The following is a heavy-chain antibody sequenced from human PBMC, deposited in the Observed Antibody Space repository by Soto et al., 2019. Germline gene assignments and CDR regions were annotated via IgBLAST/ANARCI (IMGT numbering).Heavy chain of an antibody. D-gene: IGHD2-2*03. CDR1: GFIFGSYA. J-gene: IGHJ6*02. V-gene: IGHV3-23*01. Sequence: GGSLRLSCAASGFIFGSYAMGWVRQAPGKGLEWVSDISASGDFTFYADSVKGRFTISRDNSKNTLYLQMNSLRADDTAVYFCAKEDGYCSSSSCPFGLDVWGQGTTVTVSS. CDR2: ISASGDFT. CDR3: AKEDGYCSSSSCPFGLDV.